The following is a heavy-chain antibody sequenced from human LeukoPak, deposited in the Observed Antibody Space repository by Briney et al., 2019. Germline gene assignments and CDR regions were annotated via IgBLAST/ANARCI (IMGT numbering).Heavy chain of an antibody. CDR3: ARTNAFDI. Sequence: PSETLSLTCTVSGGSIRDYYWSWLRQPPGKALEWIGYICYSGGTNYNPSLKSRVTISVDTSKNLFSLKLSSVTVADTAVYYCARTNAFDIWGQGTMVTVSS. V-gene: IGHV4-59*08. J-gene: IGHJ3*02. CDR2: ICYSGGT. CDR1: GGSIRDYY.